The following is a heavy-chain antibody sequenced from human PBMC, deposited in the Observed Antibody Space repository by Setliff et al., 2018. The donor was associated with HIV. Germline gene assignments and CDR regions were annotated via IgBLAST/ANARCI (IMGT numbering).Heavy chain of an antibody. CDR2: MYYTGYG. CDR3: ARSFYGYGTYPLDI. V-gene: IGHV4-4*07. J-gene: IGHJ4*02. CDR1: GDSLRSNH. D-gene: IGHD3-10*01. Sequence: PSETLSLTCSVSGDSLRSNHWNWIRQTAGGRLGWIGRMYYTGYGEYNPSLQSRVLMSVDNDKDEVSLRVNSVTAADTAAYFCARSFYGYGTYPLDIWGQGILVTVSS.